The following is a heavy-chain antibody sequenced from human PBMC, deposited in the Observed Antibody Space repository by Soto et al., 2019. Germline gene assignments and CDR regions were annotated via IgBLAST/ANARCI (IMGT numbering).Heavy chain of an antibody. Sequence: GASVKVSCKASGGTFSSYAISWVRQAPGQGLEWMGGIIPIFGTANYAQKFQGRVTITADESTSTAYMELSSLRFGETAVYYCARAIVGPTTTGWLDPWGQGTLVTVSS. CDR1: GGTFSSYA. D-gene: IGHD1-26*01. CDR2: IIPIFGTA. J-gene: IGHJ5*02. V-gene: IGHV1-69*13. CDR3: ARAIVGPTTTGWLDP.